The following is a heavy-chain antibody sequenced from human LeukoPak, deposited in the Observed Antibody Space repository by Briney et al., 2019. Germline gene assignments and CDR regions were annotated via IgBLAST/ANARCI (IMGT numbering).Heavy chain of an antibody. D-gene: IGHD5-24*01. CDR1: GFTFSSYW. J-gene: IGHJ4*02. CDR2: IYSGGST. V-gene: IGHV3-53*01. CDR3: ARDRDGYKSSFDY. Sequence: GGSLRLSCEASGFTFSSYWMSWVRQAPGKGLEWVSVIYSGGSTYYADSVKGRFTISRDNSKNTLYLQMNSLRAEDTAVYYCARDRDGYKSSFDYWGQGTLVTVSS.